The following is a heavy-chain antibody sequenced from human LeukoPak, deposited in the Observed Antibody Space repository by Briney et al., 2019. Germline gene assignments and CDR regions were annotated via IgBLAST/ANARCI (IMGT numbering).Heavy chain of an antibody. J-gene: IGHJ3*02. D-gene: IGHD2-8*01. CDR1: GGTFSSYA. Sequence: SVKVSCKASGGTFSSYAISWVRQAPGQGLEWMGGIIPIFGTANYAQKFQGRVTITADKSTSTAYMELSSLRSEDTAVCYCARDQLMVYARPSSLDAFDIWGQGTMVTVSS. V-gene: IGHV1-69*06. CDR3: ARDQLMVYARPSSLDAFDI. CDR2: IIPIFGTA.